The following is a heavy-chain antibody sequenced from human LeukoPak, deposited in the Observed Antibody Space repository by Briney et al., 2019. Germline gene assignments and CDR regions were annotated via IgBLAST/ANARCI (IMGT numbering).Heavy chain of an antibody. V-gene: IGHV4-4*09. D-gene: IGHD2-15*01. CDR2: IQDTGIT. CDR3: AGREHTYSRD. J-gene: IGHJ1*01. CDR1: GDSVSSGY. Sequence: PSETLSLICNVSGDSVSSGYWSWIRQSPGKGLEWIGFIQDTGITDYNPSLKSRLLMSLDTSKNQFSLNLRSVTAADTAVYYCAGREHTYSRDWGQGILVTISS.